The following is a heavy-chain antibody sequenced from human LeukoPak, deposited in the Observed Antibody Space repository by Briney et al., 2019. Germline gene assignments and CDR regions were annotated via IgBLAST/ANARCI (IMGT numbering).Heavy chain of an antibody. D-gene: IGHD6-19*01. Sequence: GGSLRLSCAASGFTFSSYAMHWVHQAPGKGLEWVAVISYDGSNKYYADSVKGRFTISRDNSKNTLYLQMNSLRAEDTAVYYCARDSSSGWPITPDYWGQGTLVTVSS. CDR3: ARDSSSGWPITPDY. CDR2: ISYDGSNK. J-gene: IGHJ4*02. CDR1: GFTFSSYA. V-gene: IGHV3-30-3*01.